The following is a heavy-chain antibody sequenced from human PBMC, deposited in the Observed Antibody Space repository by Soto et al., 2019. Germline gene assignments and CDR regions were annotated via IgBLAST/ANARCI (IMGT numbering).Heavy chain of an antibody. J-gene: IGHJ6*02. D-gene: IGHD3-3*01. CDR3: ARDAHDFWSGYLVHYYYGMDV. Sequence: PGGSLRLSCAASGFAFSSYAMSWVRQLPGKGLEWVSAISGGGDHTYYADSVKGRFTISRDNAKNSLYLQMNSLRDEDTAVYYCARDAHDFWSGYLVHYYYGMDVWGQGTTVTVSS. V-gene: IGHV3-23*01. CDR1: GFAFSSYA. CDR2: ISGGGDHT.